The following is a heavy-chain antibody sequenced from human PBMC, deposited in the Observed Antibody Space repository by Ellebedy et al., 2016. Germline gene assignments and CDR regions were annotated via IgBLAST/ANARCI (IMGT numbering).Heavy chain of an antibody. J-gene: IGHJ6*02. V-gene: IGHV3-30*03. CDR1: GFTFSSYG. CDR2: ISYDGSNK. CDR3: ARDGLGIPLLGYYGMDV. Sequence: GGSLRLSCAASGFTFSSYGMHWVRQAPGKGLEWVAVISYDGSNKYYADSVKGRFTISRDNSKNTLYLQMNSLRAEDTAVYYCARDGLGIPLLGYYGMDVWGQGTTVTVSS. D-gene: IGHD7-27*01.